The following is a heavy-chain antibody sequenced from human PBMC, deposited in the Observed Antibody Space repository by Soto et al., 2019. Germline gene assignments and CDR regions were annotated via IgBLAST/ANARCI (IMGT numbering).Heavy chain of an antibody. Sequence: SETLSLTCTVSGGSISSDSYYWGWIRQSPEKGLEWIASISYSGSTYYNPTLKSRLIISVDTSKSQFSLKLSSVTAADTAVYYCARHGSSSHPWRSHHQYGMDVWGQGTTVTVSS. D-gene: IGHD6-13*01. J-gene: IGHJ6*02. CDR1: GGSISSDSYY. CDR3: ARHGSSSHPWRSHHQYGMDV. CDR2: ISYSGST. V-gene: IGHV4-39*01.